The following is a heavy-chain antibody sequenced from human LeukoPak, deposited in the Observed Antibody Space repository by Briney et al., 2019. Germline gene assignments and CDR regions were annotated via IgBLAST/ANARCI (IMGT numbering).Heavy chain of an antibody. V-gene: IGHV4-39*01. D-gene: IGHD3-22*01. CDR1: GGSISSSSYY. Sequence: SETLSLTCTVSGGSISSSSYYWGWIRQPPGKGLEWIGSIYYSGSTYYNPSLKGRVTISVDTSKNQFSLKLSSVTAADTAVYYCARPIYDSSGYSQNGGDYWGQGTPVTVSS. CDR3: ARPIYDSSGYSQNGGDY. J-gene: IGHJ4*02. CDR2: IYYSGST.